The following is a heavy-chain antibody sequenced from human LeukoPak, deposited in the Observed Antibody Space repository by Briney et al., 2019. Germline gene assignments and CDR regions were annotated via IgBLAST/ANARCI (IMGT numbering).Heavy chain of an antibody. Sequence: GGSLRLSCAASGFTFSDYSMNWVRQAPGKGLEWVSSISSSSSYIFYADSVRGRFSIPRDNAKNSLYLQMNSLRAEDTAVYYCARVRKSRKSVASAVDCWGQGTVVIVSS. CDR2: ISSSSSYI. D-gene: IGHD5-12*01. CDR1: GFTFSDYS. V-gene: IGHV3-21*01. CDR3: ARVRKSRKSVASAVDC. J-gene: IGHJ4*02.